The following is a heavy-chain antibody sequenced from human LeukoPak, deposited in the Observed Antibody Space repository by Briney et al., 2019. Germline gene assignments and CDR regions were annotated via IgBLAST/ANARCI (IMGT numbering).Heavy chain of an antibody. CDR2: FDPEDGET. CDR1: GYTLTELS. V-gene: IGHV1-24*01. CDR3: AIAKYSSGWYGAFDI. J-gene: IGHJ3*02. Sequence: ASVKVSCKVSGYTLTELSMHWVRQAPGKGLEWMGGFDPEDGETIYAQKFQGRVTVTEDTSTDTAYMELSSLRSEDTAVYYCAIAKYSSGWYGAFDIWGQGTMVTVSS. D-gene: IGHD6-19*01.